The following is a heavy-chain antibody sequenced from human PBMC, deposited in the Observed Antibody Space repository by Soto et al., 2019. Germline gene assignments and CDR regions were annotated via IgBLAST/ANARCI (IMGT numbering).Heavy chain of an antibody. D-gene: IGHD3-16*01. CDR2: IVVGSGNT. CDR1: GFTFTSSA. CDR3: AAEEPSLRPRLYYYYGMDV. V-gene: IGHV1-58*01. J-gene: IGHJ6*02. Sequence: ASVKVSCKASGFTFTSSAVQWVRQARGQRLEWIGWIVVGSGNTNYAQKFQERVTITRDMSTSTAYKELSSLRSEDTAVYYCAAEEPSLRPRLYYYYGMDVWGQGTTVTVSS.